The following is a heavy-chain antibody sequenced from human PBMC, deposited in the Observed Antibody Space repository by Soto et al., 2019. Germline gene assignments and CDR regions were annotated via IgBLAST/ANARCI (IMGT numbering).Heavy chain of an antibody. D-gene: IGHD6-19*01. CDR1: GFTFSNTY. V-gene: IGHV3-15*07. CDR2: IKSRTDGGTT. Sequence: GGSLRLSCAASGFTFSNTYMHWVRQAPGKGLEWVGHIKSRTDGGTTAYAAPVKGRFTISRDESKNTLYLQMNSLRAEDTAVYYCAKGVPGIAVAGTGYFQHWGQGTLVTVSS. CDR3: AKGVPGIAVAGTGYFQH. J-gene: IGHJ1*01.